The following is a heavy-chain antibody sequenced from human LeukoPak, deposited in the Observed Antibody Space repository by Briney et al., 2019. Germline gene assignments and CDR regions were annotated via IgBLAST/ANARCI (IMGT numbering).Heavy chain of an antibody. V-gene: IGHV1-18*04. CDR3: ARVNSRLAVSGYGHYDY. D-gene: IGHD5-12*01. CDR2: ISAYNGNT. CDR1: GYTFTSYG. Sequence: GASVKVSCKASGYTFTSYGISWVRQAPGQVLEWMGWISAYNGNTNYAQKLQGRVTMTTDTSTSTAYMELRSLRSDDTAVYYCARVNSRLAVSGYGHYDYWGQGTLVTVSS. J-gene: IGHJ4*02.